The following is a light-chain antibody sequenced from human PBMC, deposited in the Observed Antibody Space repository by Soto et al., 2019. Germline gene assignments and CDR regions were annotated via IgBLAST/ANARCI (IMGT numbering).Light chain of an antibody. J-gene: IGKJ5*01. Sequence: EIVLTQSPPTLALSPGERATLSCRASQSVSSYLAWYQQKPGQAPRLLIYDASNRATGIPARFSGSGSGTDFTLTISSLVPEDFAIYYCQQRSNRLITFRQGTRL. CDR3: QQRSNRLIT. CDR1: QSVSSY. V-gene: IGKV3-11*01. CDR2: DAS.